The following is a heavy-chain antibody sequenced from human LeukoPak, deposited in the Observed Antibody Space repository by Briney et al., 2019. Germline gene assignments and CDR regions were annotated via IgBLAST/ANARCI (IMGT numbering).Heavy chain of an antibody. D-gene: IGHD3-10*01. V-gene: IGHV1-2*02. CDR1: GYTFTGYY. CDR3: ARVFGSALRHYSYFHL. Sequence: ASGKVSCKASGYTFTGYYMHWVRQAPGQGLEWMGWINPNSGGTNYAQKFQGRVTMTRDTSISTAYMELSRLRSDDTAVYYCARVFGSALRHYSYFHLWDRGTLVTVSS. J-gene: IGHJ2*01. CDR2: INPNSGGT.